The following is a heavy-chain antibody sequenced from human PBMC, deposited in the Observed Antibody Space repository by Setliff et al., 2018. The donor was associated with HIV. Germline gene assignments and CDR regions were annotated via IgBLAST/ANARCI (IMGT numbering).Heavy chain of an antibody. V-gene: IGHV3-7*05. Sequence: GGSLRLSCAASGFTFSTYCMSWVRQAPGKGLEWVANIKQDGSEKYYVDSVKGRFTISRDNAKNSLYLQMNSLRVEDTAVYYCARIRAVTTPYDAFHIWGQGTMVTVSS. CDR3: ARIRAVTTPYDAFHI. CDR2: IKQDGSEK. D-gene: IGHD4-17*01. J-gene: IGHJ3*02. CDR1: GFTFSTYC.